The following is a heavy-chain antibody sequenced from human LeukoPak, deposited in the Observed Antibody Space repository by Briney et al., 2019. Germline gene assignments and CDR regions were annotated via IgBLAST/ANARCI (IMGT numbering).Heavy chain of an antibody. J-gene: IGHJ4*02. CDR3: ARRGYNWNYVGAAFDY. CDR2: IYYSGNT. CDR1: SGSISSYY. V-gene: IGHV4-59*12. D-gene: IGHD1-7*01. Sequence: SETLSLTCTVSSGSISSYYWSWIRQPPGKGLEWIGYIYYSGNTNYNPSLKSRVTISVDTSKNQFSLKLSSVTAADTAVYYCARRGYNWNYVGAAFDYWGQGTLVTVSS.